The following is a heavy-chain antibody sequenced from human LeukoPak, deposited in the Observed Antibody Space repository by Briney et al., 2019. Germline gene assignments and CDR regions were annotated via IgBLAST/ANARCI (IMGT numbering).Heavy chain of an antibody. V-gene: IGHV4-59*01. CDR2: IYISGST. CDR1: GGSISSYY. Sequence: SETLSLTCTVSGGSISSYYWSWIRQPPGKGLEWIGYIYISGSTNYNPSLKSRVTISVDTSKNQRSMKLSSVTAADTAVYYCARGSDFGDYWGQGTLVTVSS. CDR3: ARGSDFGDY. J-gene: IGHJ4*02. D-gene: IGHD4-17*01.